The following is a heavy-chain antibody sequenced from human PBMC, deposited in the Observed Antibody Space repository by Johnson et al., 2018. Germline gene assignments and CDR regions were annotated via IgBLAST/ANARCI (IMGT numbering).Heavy chain of an antibody. Sequence: QVQLVQSGAEVKKPGASVKVSCKASGGTFSSYAISWVRQAPGQGLEWMGGIIPIFGTANYAQKFQGRVTITADEPTSTDYMELSSLRSEDTAVYYGARPKYSSNPYDYYGMDVWGQGTTVTVSS. D-gene: IGHD6-13*01. CDR3: ARPKYSSNPYDYYGMDV. V-gene: IGHV1-69*13. J-gene: IGHJ6*02. CDR2: IIPIFGTA. CDR1: GGTFSSYA.